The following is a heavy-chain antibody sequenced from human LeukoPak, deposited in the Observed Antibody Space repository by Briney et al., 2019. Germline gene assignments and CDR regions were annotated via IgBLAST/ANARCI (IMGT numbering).Heavy chain of an antibody. CDR3: ARELSSSSWYDIGYYYYYMDV. Sequence: PSETLSLTCTVSGGSISSYYWSWIRQPAGKGLEWIGRIYTSGSTNYNPSLKSRVTMSVDTSKNQFSLKLSSVTAADTAVYYCARELSSSSWYDIGYYYYYMDVWGKGTTVTISS. CDR1: GGSISSYY. V-gene: IGHV4-4*07. J-gene: IGHJ6*03. D-gene: IGHD6-13*01. CDR2: IYTSGST.